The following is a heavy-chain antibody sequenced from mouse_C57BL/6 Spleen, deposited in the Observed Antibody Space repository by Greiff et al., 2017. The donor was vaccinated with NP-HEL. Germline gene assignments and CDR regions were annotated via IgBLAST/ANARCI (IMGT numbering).Heavy chain of an antibody. V-gene: IGHV5-4*01. Sequence: EVNLVESGGGLVKPGGSLKLSCAASGFTFSSYAMSWVRQTPEKRLEWVATISDGGSYTYYPDNVKGRFTISRDNAKNNLYLQMSHLKSEDTAMYYCAREDYGSSPLLAMDYWGQGTSVTVSS. D-gene: IGHD1-1*01. CDR1: GFTFSSYA. J-gene: IGHJ4*01. CDR3: AREDYGSSPLLAMDY. CDR2: ISDGGSYT.